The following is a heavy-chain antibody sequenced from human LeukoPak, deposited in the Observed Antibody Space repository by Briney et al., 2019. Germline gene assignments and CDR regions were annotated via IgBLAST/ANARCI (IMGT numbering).Heavy chain of an antibody. Sequence: PGRSLRLSCAASGFSFHSYWMSWVRQAPGKGLEWVANIKQEGSEKFYVDSVKGRFTISRDNAKNSLYLQMNSLRAEDTGIYYCARENRDGYNPYNWFDPWGQGTLVTVSS. CDR3: ARENRDGYNPYNWFDP. CDR2: IKQEGSEK. CDR1: GFSFHSYW. V-gene: IGHV3-7*01. D-gene: IGHD5-12*01. J-gene: IGHJ5*02.